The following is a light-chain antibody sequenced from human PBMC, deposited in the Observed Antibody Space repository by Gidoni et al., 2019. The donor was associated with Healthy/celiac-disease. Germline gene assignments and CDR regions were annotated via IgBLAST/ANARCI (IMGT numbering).Light chain of an antibody. CDR3: MQGTHWPPT. V-gene: IGKV2-30*01. Sequence: DVVMTQSPLSLPVTLGQPASISCRSSQSLVYSDGNTYLNWFQQRPCQSPRRLIYKVSNRDSGVPDRFSGSGSVTDFTLKISRVEAEDVGFYYCMQGTHWPPTFGQGTKVEIK. CDR2: KVS. J-gene: IGKJ1*01. CDR1: QSLVYSDGNTY.